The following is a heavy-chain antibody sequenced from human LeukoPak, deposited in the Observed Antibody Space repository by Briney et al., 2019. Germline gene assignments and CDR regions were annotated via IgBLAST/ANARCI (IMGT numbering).Heavy chain of an antibody. D-gene: IGHD6-13*01. CDR2: MNPNSGNT. CDR3: ARVAYSSSWYQFRSSGWYGMDV. CDR1: GYTFTSYD. Sequence: GASVKVSCKASGYTFTSYDINWVRQATGQGLEWMGWMNPNSGNTGCAQKFQGRVTMTRNTSISTAYMELSSLRSEDTAVYYCARVAYSSSWYQFRSSGWYGMDVWGQGTTVTVSS. J-gene: IGHJ6*02. V-gene: IGHV1-8*01.